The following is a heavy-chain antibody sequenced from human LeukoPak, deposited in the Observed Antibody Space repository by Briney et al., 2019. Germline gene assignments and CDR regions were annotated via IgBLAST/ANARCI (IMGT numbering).Heavy chain of an antibody. Sequence: GGSLRLSCAASGFTFSSYAMSWVRQAPGKGLEWVSGIRDNGDDTYYADSVKGRFTISRDNPKNTLYLQMNSLRAEDTALYYCAKARGYSSSSSFDYWGQGTLVTVSS. D-gene: IGHD6-13*01. CDR3: AKARGYSSSSSFDY. V-gene: IGHV3-23*01. CDR1: GFTFSSYA. J-gene: IGHJ4*02. CDR2: IRDNGDDT.